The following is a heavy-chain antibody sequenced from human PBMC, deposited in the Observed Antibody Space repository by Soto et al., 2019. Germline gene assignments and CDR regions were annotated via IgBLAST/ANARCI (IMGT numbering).Heavy chain of an antibody. CDR2: ISYDGSNK. CDR3: AKDWREYGDTAEAPRPYYMDV. CDR1: GFTFSSYG. Sequence: GGSLRLSCAASGFTFSSYGMHWVRQAPGKGLEWVAVISYDGSNKYYADSVKGRFTISRDNSKNTLYLQMNSLRAEDTAVYYCAKDWREYGDTAEAPRPYYMDVWGKGTTVTVSS. D-gene: IGHD5-18*01. J-gene: IGHJ6*03. V-gene: IGHV3-30*18.